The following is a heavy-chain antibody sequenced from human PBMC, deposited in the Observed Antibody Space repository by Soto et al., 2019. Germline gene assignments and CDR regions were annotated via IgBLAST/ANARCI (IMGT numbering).Heavy chain of an antibody. V-gene: IGHV4-59*01. Sequence: SETLSLTCTVSGGSTSSYYWSWIRQPPGKGLEWIGYIYYSGSTNYNPSLKSRVTISVDTSKNQFSLKLSSVTAADTAVYYCASQEYSSSWYGGYYYYGMDVWGQGTTVTSP. CDR2: IYYSGST. CDR1: GGSTSSYY. CDR3: ASQEYSSSWYGGYYYYGMDV. J-gene: IGHJ6*02. D-gene: IGHD6-13*01.